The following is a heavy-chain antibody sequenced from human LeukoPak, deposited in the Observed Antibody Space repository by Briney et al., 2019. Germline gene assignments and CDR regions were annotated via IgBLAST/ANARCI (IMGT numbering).Heavy chain of an antibody. CDR1: GGFVSNFY. CDR2: VFHGGNV. CDR3: ASETFSGVLTPHSFHR. J-gene: IGHJ4*02. Sequence: PSETLSLTCSVSGGFVSNFYWNWIRQSPGKGLEWMGFVFHGGNVNYNPSLRSRLRMSLDTSRNRVSLKLTFVTAADTAVYYCASETFSGVLTPHSFHRWGREPRSPPPQ. D-gene: IGHD3-3*01. V-gene: IGHV4-59*02.